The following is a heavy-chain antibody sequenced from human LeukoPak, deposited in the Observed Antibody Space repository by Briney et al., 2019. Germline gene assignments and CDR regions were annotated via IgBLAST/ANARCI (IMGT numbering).Heavy chain of an antibody. J-gene: IGHJ4*02. CDR2: ISSSSSTI. CDR3: ARGVPIYYDSSGYYYS. D-gene: IGHD3-22*01. CDR1: GFTFSSYS. V-gene: IGHV3-48*01. Sequence: GRSLRLSCAASGFTFSSYSMNWVRQAPGKGLEWVSYISSSSSTIYYADSVKGRFTISRDNAKNSLYLQMNSLRAEDTAVYYCARGVPIYYDSSGYYYSWGQGTLVTVSS.